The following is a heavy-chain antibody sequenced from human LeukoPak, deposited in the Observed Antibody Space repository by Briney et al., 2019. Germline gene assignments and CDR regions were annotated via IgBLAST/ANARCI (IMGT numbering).Heavy chain of an antibody. Sequence: SETLSLTCTVSGGSIISTTYYWGWIRQPPGEGLEWIRSIDYRGSTYYNPSLKSRVTISVDTSKNQFSLNLSSVTAADTAVYSCARASGSSWYERRLHAYYYYMDVWGKGTTVTVSS. CDR1: GGSIISTTYY. D-gene: IGHD6-13*01. CDR3: ARASGSSWYERRLHAYYYYMDV. J-gene: IGHJ6*03. V-gene: IGHV4-39*07. CDR2: IDYRGST.